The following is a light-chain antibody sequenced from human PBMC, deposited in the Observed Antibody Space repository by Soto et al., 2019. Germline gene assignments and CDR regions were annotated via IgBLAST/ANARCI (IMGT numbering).Light chain of an antibody. Sequence: QAVVTQPPSVSGAPGQRVTISCTGTSSNIGADYNVHWYRQVPGTAPKLLIYGNNDRPSGVPDRFSGSKSGPSASLAITRLQTEDEADYYCQSYDTGLRGMVFGGGTKVTVL. CDR2: GNN. V-gene: IGLV1-40*01. J-gene: IGLJ2*01. CDR3: QSYDTGLRGMV. CDR1: SSNIGADYN.